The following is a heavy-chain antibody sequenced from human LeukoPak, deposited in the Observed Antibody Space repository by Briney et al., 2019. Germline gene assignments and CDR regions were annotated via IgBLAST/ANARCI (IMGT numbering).Heavy chain of an antibody. V-gene: IGHV6-1*01. CDR1: VESVSSNSAA. CDR2: TYYRSKWYN. J-gene: IGHJ3*02. Sequence: SQTLSLTCAVSVESVSSNSAAWNWIRQSPSRGLEWLGRTYYRSKWYNDYAVSVKSRITINPDTSKNQFSLQLNSVTPEDTALYYLARDSVEIWLAQPGAFDIWGQGTMVTVSS. D-gene: IGHD5-24*01. CDR3: ARDSVEIWLAQPGAFDI.